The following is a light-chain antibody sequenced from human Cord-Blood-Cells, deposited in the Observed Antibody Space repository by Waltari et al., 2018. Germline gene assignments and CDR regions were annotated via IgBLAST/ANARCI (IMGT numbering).Light chain of an antibody. Sequence: EIVLTQSPATLSLSPGERATLSCRASQSVSSYLAWYQQKPGQAPRLLISDACSRATGTPAMCSRSWSETDFSLTISSQEPEDFAVYCCQQRSNWPCTFCQCAKVE. V-gene: IGKV3-11*01. CDR1: QSVSSY. CDR3: QQRSNWPCT. CDR2: DAC. J-gene: IGKJ1*01.